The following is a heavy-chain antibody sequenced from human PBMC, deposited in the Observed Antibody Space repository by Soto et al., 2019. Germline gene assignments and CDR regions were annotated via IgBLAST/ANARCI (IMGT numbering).Heavy chain of an antibody. Sequence: GGSLRLSCAASGFTFSAYAFHWVRQAPGKGLEWLSVISYDGRETHYADSVEGRFIISRDSSKKTAYLQMNSLRGDDTAVYFCATDPVAVTGSFIDSWGQGTLVTVSS. CDR2: ISYDGRET. J-gene: IGHJ4*02. CDR1: GFTFSAYA. V-gene: IGHV3-30-3*01. CDR3: ATDPVAVTGSFIDS. D-gene: IGHD2-21*02.